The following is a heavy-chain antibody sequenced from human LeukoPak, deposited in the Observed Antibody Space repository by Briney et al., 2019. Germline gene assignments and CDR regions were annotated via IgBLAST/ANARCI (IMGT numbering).Heavy chain of an antibody. CDR1: GGTFSNYA. CDR3: ARLLRVGYCSTTTCNWFDP. CDR2: IIPIFGTA. Sequence: ASVKVSCKASGGTFSNYAISWVRQAPGQGLEWMGGIIPIFGTANYAQKFRGRVTITADKSTRTAYMELSSLRSEDTAVYYCARLLRVGYCSTTTCNWFDPWGQGTLVTVSS. V-gene: IGHV1-69*06. D-gene: IGHD2-2*03. J-gene: IGHJ5*02.